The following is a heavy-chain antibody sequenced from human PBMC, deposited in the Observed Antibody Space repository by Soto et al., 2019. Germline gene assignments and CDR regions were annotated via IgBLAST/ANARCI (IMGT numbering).Heavy chain of an antibody. CDR1: GGSISSSSYY. Sequence: SETLSLTCTVSGGSISSSSYYWGWIRQPPGKGLEWIGSIYYSGSTYYNPSLKSRVTISVDTSKNQFSQKLSSVTAADTAVYYCAKYGHGGSSSSWYGAFDIWGQGTMVTVSS. J-gene: IGHJ3*02. CDR3: AKYGHGGSSSSWYGAFDI. CDR2: IYYSGST. V-gene: IGHV4-39*01. D-gene: IGHD6-13*01.